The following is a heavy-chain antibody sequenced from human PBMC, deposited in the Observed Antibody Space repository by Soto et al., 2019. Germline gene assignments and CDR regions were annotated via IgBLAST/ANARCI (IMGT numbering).Heavy chain of an antibody. CDR1: GFSISSYY. Sequence: SETLSLTCTVPGFSISSYYWTWIRQPPGKGLEGIGHIYYSGSTKYNPSLKSRVTISVDESKNQFSLKLRSVAAVDTAVYYCARAGDPYGWYFFDYWGQGTRVTVPS. J-gene: IGHJ4*02. CDR3: ARAGDPYGWYFFDY. V-gene: IGHV4-59*01. D-gene: IGHD3-10*01. CDR2: IYYSGST.